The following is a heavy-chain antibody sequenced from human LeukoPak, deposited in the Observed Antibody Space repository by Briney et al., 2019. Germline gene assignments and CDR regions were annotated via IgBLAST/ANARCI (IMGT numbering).Heavy chain of an antibody. CDR2: INPNSGGT. V-gene: IGHV1-2*02. CDR1: GYTFTGYY. CDR3: ARVGGKPSSRGDY. J-gene: IGHJ4*02. Sequence: ASVKVSCKASGYTFTGYYMHWVRQAPGQGLEWMGWINPNSGGTNYVQKFQGRVTMTTDTSTSTAYMELRSLRSDDTAVYYCARVGGKPSSRGDYWGQGTLVTVSS. D-gene: IGHD6-13*01.